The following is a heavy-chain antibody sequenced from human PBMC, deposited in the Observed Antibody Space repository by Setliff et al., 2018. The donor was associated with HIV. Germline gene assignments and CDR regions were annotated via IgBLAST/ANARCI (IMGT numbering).Heavy chain of an antibody. V-gene: IGHV4-34*01. CDR1: GGSFNGYY. CDR2: INHSGST. J-gene: IGHJ1*01. D-gene: IGHD2-15*01. CDR3: ARARRAGSGPKYFQH. Sequence: PSETLSLTCAVYGGSFNGYYWSWIRQPPGKGLEWIGEINHSGSTNYNPSLKSRVTVSVDKSKNQFSLRLSSVTAADTAVYYCARARRAGSGPKYFQHWGQGTLVIVSS.